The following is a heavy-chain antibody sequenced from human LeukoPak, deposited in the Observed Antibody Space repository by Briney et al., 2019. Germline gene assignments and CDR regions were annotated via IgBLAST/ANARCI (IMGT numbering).Heavy chain of an antibody. CDR2: IYYSGST. J-gene: IGHJ6*03. V-gene: IGHV4-59*01. D-gene: IGHD5-18*01. CDR1: GGSISSYY. CDR3: ARTTEGGYTYDYFYYYYMDV. Sequence: SETLSLTCTVSGGSISSYYCSWIRQPPGKGLEWIGYIYYSGSTNYNPSLKSRVTISVDTSKNHFSLKLSSVTAADTAVYYCARTTEGGYTYDYFYYYYMDVWGKGTTVTISS.